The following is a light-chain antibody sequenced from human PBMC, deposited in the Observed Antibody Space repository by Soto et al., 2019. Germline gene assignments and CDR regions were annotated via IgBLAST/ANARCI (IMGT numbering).Light chain of an antibody. CDR1: QGISSY. CDR3: QQYYSYPRT. J-gene: IGKJ1*01. Sequence: AIRMTQSPSSLSASTGDRVTITCRASQGISSYLAWYQQKPGKAPKLPIYAASTLQSGVPSRFNGSGSGTDFTLTISCLQSEDFATYYFQQYYSYPRTFGQGTKVEIK. CDR2: AAS. V-gene: IGKV1-8*01.